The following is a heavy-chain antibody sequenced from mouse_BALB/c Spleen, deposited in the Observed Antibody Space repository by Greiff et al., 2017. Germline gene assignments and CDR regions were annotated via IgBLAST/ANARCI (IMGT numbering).Heavy chain of an antibody. V-gene: IGHV5-9-4*01. CDR1: GFTFSSYA. CDR3: ARKDGNDRYFDV. J-gene: IGHJ1*01. D-gene: IGHD2-2*01. CDR2: ISSGGSYT. Sequence: EVQVVESGGGLVKPGGSLKLSCAASGFTFSSYAMSWVRQSPEKRLEWVAEISSGGSYTYYPDTVTGRFTISRDNAKNTLYLEMSSLRSEDTAMYYCARKDGNDRYFDVWGAGTTVTVSS.